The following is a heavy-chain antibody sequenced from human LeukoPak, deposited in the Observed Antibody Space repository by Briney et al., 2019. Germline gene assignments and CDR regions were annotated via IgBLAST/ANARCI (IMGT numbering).Heavy chain of an antibody. D-gene: IGHD6-19*01. CDR2: INHSGST. Sequence: SETLSLTCAVYGGSFSGYYWSWIRQPPGKGMEWIGEINHSGSTNYNPSLKSRVTISVDTSKNQFSLKLSSVTAADTAVYYCARGLMPTATAVAGTVIDYWGQGTLVTVSS. CDR1: GGSFSGYY. J-gene: IGHJ4*02. CDR3: ARGLMPTATAVAGTVIDY. V-gene: IGHV4-34*01.